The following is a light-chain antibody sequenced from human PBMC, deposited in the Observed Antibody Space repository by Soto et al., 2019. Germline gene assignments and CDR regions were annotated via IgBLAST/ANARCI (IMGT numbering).Light chain of an antibody. V-gene: IGLV1-40*01. CDR1: SSNIGAGYD. J-gene: IGLJ1*01. CDR2: GNS. CDR3: QSYDSSPSDSGV. Sequence: QSVLTQPPSVSGAPGQRVTISCTGSSSNIGAGYDVHWYQQLPGRAPKLLIYGNSNRPSGVPDRFSGSKSGTSASLAITGLQAEDEADYYCQSYDSSPSDSGVFGTGTKLTVL.